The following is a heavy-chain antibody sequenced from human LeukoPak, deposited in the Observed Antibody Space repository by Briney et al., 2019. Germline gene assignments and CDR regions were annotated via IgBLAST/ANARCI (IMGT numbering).Heavy chain of an antibody. D-gene: IGHD4-11*01. CDR2: IYHSGST. J-gene: IGHJ4*02. V-gene: IGHV4-39*01. CDR3: ACPYSASYNS. CDR1: GGSLSSRTHY. Sequence: PSETLSLTCTVSGGSLSSRTHYWNWIRQPPGKGLEWIAGIYHSGSTYYNASLQSRVTISVDTSKNQFSLRLTSVTAAGTAVYYCACPYSASYNSWGPGTLVTVSS.